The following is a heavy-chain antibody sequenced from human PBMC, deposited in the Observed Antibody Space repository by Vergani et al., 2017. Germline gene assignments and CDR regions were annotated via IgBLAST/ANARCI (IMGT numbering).Heavy chain of an antibody. J-gene: IGHJ4*02. D-gene: IGHD3-10*01. V-gene: IGHV3-30*02. Sequence: QVQLVESGGGVVQPGGSLRLSCAASGFTFSNYGMHWVRQAPGKGLEWVAFIRYDGSNEYYADSVKGRFTISRDNSKNTLYLQMNSLRAEDTAVYYCAKDLGREGYFDYGGQGTLVTVSS. CDR3: AKDLGREGYFDY. CDR1: GFTFSNYG. CDR2: IRYDGSNE.